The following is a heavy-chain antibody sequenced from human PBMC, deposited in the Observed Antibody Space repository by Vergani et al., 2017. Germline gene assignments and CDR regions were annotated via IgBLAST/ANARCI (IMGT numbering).Heavy chain of an antibody. V-gene: IGHV5-51*01. CDR2: IYPGDSDT. CDR1: GYSFTSYW. J-gene: IGHJ3*02. CDR3: AREKGYSSSWYGDAFDI. D-gene: IGHD6-13*01. Sequence: EVQLVQSGAEVKKPGESLRISCKGSGYSFTSYWIGWVRQMPGKGLEWMGIIYPGDSDTRYSPSFQGQVTISADKSISTAYLQWSSLKASDTAMYYCAREKGYSSSWYGDAFDIWGQGTMVTVSS.